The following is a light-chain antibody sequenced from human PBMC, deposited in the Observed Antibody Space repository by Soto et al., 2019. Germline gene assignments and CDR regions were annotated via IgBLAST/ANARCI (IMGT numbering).Light chain of an antibody. J-gene: IGKJ5*01. Sequence: ENVLTQSPATLSLSPGERATLSCGASQSVPRDYLAWYQQKPGLAPRLLIYDASTRAIGIPDRFSGSGSGTDFTLTVSRLEPEDFAVYYCQQYATAPITFGQGTLLEIK. CDR2: DAS. CDR3: QQYATAPIT. V-gene: IGKV3D-20*01. CDR1: QSVPRDY.